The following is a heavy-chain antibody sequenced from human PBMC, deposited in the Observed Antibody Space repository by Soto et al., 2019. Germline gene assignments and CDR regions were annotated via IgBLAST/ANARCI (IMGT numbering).Heavy chain of an antibody. CDR2: ISYDGSRK. D-gene: IGHD3-22*01. CDR1: GFTFSAYG. J-gene: IGHJ1*01. V-gene: IGHV3-30*18. CDR3: AKDRGHYNDTNVEYFQE. Sequence: QVQLVESGGGVVQPGRSLRLSCAASGFTFSAYGMHWVRQAPGKGLEWVALISYDGSRKYFADSVRGRLTISRDNSKNTLYLEMNSLRPDDTAVYYCAKDRGHYNDTNVEYFQEWGQGTLVTVSS.